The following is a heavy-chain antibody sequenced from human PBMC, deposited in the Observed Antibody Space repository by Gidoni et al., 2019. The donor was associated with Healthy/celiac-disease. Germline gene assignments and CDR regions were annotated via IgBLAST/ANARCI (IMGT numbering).Heavy chain of an antibody. Sequence: AQLVQSGAEVKKPGASVKVSCKASGYTFTSYVINWVRQATGQGLEWMGWMNPNSGNTGYAQKFQGRVTMTRNTSISTAYMGLSSLRSEDTAVYYCARGRQDYYYMDVWGKGTTVTVSS. V-gene: IGHV1-8*01. CDR3: ARGRQDYYYMDV. J-gene: IGHJ6*03. CDR2: MNPNSGNT. CDR1: GYTFTSYV.